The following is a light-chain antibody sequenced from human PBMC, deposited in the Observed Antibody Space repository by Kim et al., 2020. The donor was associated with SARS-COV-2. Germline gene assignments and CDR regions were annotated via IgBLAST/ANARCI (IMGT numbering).Light chain of an antibody. J-gene: IGKJ2*01. CDR2: GAS. Sequence: LSASVGDRITITCRASQNINNVLAWYQKKPGRAPKRLIYGASSLQSWVPTRFTGRGSGTEFSLTISSLQPDDFATYYCQQYFSLSTFGQGTKLEI. CDR1: QNINNV. CDR3: QQYFSLST. V-gene: IGKV1-5*03.